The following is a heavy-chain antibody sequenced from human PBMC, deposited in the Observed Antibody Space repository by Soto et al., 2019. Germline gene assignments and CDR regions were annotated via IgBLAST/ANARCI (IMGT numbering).Heavy chain of an antibody. CDR3: AKDSSGYYRTGVGFDY. CDR2: ISYDGSNK. CDR1: GFTFSSYA. V-gene: IGHV3-30-3*01. J-gene: IGHJ4*02. D-gene: IGHD3-22*01. Sequence: GGSLRLSCTASGFTFSSYAMHWVRQAPGKGLEWVAVISYDGSNKYYADSVKGRFTISRDNSKNTLYLQMNSLRAEDTAVYYCAKDSSGYYRTGVGFDYWGQGTLVTVSA.